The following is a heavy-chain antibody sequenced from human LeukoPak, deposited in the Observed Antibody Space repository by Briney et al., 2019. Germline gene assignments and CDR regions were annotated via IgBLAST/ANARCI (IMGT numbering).Heavy chain of an antibody. CDR3: ARVSPNYYDSSGYPDY. Sequence: SETLSLTCTVSGGSISSGGYYWSWIRQHPGKGLEWIGYIYYSGSTYFNPSLKSRVTISVDTSKNQFSLKLSSVTAADTAVYYCARVSPNYYDSSGYPDYWGQGTLVTVSS. CDR2: IYYSGST. J-gene: IGHJ4*02. CDR1: GGSISSGGYY. V-gene: IGHV4-31*03. D-gene: IGHD3-22*01.